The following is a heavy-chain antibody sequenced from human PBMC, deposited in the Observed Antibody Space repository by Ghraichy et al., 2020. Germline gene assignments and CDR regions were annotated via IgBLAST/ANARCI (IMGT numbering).Heavy chain of an antibody. CDR3: ARGLGYSYGYGFDY. CDR2: MNPNSGNT. CDR1: GYTFTSYD. V-gene: IGHV1-8*01. Sequence: ASVKVSCKASGYTFTSYDINWVRQATGQGLEWMGWMNPNSGNTGYAQKFQGRVTMTRNTSISTAYMELSSLRSEDTAVYYCARGLGYSYGYGFDYWGQGTLVTVSS. D-gene: IGHD5-18*01. J-gene: IGHJ4*02.